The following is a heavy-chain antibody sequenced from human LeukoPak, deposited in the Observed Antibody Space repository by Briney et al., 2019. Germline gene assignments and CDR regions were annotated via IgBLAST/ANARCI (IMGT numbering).Heavy chain of an antibody. CDR2: VHSSGST. V-gene: IGHV4-59*01. Sequence: SETLSLTCTVSGGSISSFFWSWIRQPPGKGLEWIGYVHSSGSTKYNPSLKSRLIISVDMSKNQFSLKLRSASVADTAVYYCARLAPGNYDILTGDPKVVFDYWGQGALVTVSS. CDR3: ARLAPGNYDILTGDPKVVFDY. J-gene: IGHJ4*02. CDR1: GGSISSFF. D-gene: IGHD3-9*01.